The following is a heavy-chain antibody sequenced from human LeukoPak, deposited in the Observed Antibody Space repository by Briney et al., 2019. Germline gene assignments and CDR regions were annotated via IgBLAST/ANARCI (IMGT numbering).Heavy chain of an antibody. V-gene: IGHV4-31*03. CDR3: ARAGRGYCSSTSCEYNWFDP. CDR1: GGSVSSCGYY. D-gene: IGHD2-2*01. J-gene: IGHJ5*02. CDR2: IYYSGST. Sequence: SETLSLTCTVSGGSVSSCGYYWSWIRQHPGKGLEWIGYIYYSGSTYYNPSLKSRVTISVDTSKNQFSLKLSSVTAADTAVYYCARAGRGYCSSTSCEYNWFDPWGQGTLVTVSS.